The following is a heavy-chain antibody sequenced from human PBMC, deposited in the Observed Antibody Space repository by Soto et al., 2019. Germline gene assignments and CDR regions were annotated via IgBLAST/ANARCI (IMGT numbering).Heavy chain of an antibody. D-gene: IGHD2-2*01. Sequence: QVQLQQPGPGLVKPSQTLSLTCAISGDSVSSNSDAWNWIRQSPSRGLEWLGRTYYKSKWYNDYAVSVKSRISINPDTSKNQFSLQLHSVTPEDTAVYYCARTLAYCSSPSCYAPWFDSWGQGTLVTVSS. V-gene: IGHV6-1*01. CDR3: ARTLAYCSSPSCYAPWFDS. J-gene: IGHJ5*01. CDR1: GDSVSSNSDA. CDR2: TYYKSKWYN.